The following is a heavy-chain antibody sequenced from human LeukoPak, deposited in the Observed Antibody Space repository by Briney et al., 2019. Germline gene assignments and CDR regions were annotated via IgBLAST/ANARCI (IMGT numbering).Heavy chain of an antibody. V-gene: IGHV3-23*01. CDR1: GFTFSNYA. CDR3: AKDLPTGPLTMWGYFDY. J-gene: IGHJ4*02. CDR2: ISGNGLST. D-gene: IGHD4/OR15-4a*01. Sequence: GRSLRLSCAASGFTFSNYAMNWVRQAPGKGLEWVSVISGNGLSTNYADSVKGRFTISRDNSKNVVYLQMNTLAAEDTAVYYCAKDLPTGPLTMWGYFDYWGQGTLVTVSS.